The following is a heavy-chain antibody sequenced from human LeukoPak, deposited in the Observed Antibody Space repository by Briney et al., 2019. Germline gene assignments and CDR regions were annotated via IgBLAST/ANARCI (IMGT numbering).Heavy chain of an antibody. J-gene: IGHJ5*01. V-gene: IGHV1-2*02. CDR3: ARGSGSSWLDF. CDR1: GYRFTDNY. D-gene: IGHD6-13*01. Sequence: ASVKVSCKTSGYRFTDNYIHWVRQAPGQGLEWMGWMNSRSGDTQYAKKFQGRVTMTRDTSISTAYMDLSSLRFDDTAMYYCARGSGSSWLDFWGQRTLVTVSS. CDR2: MNSRSGDT.